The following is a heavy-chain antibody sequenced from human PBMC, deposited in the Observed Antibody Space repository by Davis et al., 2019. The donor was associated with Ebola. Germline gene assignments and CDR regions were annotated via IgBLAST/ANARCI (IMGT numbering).Heavy chain of an antibody. Sequence: PAGSLTLSCAASGFTSSRYWMHRVRQAPRKGLVYVSRISSDGGITSYADSVKGRFTISRDNAENSLYLQMNSLRAEDTAFYYCANGGFYPGGWGQGTLVTVSS. CDR2: ISSDGGIT. J-gene: IGHJ4*02. CDR3: ANGGFYPGG. CDR1: GFTSSRYW. D-gene: IGHD3-22*01. V-gene: IGHV3-74*01.